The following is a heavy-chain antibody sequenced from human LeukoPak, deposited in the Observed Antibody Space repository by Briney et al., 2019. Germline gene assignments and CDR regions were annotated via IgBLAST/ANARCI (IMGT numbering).Heavy chain of an antibody. CDR1: GFTFNNHA. CDR2: IGGDGDPI. D-gene: IGHD3-22*01. V-gene: IGHV3-43*02. Sequence: GGSLRLSCAASGFTFNNHAMHWVRQAPGKGLEWVSLIGGDGDPIFYADSVKGRFTISRDNSKNSLYLQKNSLRPEDTALYYCAKDLTYYYDSDGYYYAGRDFHYGMDVWGQGTTVTVSS. CDR3: AKDLTYYYDSDGYYYAGRDFHYGMDV. J-gene: IGHJ6*02.